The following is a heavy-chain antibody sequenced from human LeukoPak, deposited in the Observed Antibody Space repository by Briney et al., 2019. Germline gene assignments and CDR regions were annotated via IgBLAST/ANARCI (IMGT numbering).Heavy chain of an antibody. V-gene: IGHV4-59*08. J-gene: IGHJ4*02. CDR2: IYYSGST. CDR3: ARHIYGDYKGSHFDY. CDR1: GGSISSYY. Sequence: PSETLSLTCTVSGGSISSYYWSWIRQPPGKGLEWIGYIYYSGSTNYNPSLKSRVTISVDTSKNQFSLKLSSVTAADTAVYYCARHIYGDYKGSHFDYWGQGTLVTVSS. D-gene: IGHD4-17*01.